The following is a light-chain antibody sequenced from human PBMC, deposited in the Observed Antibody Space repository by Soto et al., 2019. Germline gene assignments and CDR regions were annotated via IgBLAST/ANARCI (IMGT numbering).Light chain of an antibody. CDR2: SNN. Sequence: VLTQPPSASGAPRPRGTISFSGNSSNIGSNTVNWYQQLPGTAPKLLIYSNNQRPSGVPDRFSGSKSGTSASLAISGLQSEDEADYYCAAWDDSLNGLVFGTGTKVTVL. J-gene: IGLJ1*01. V-gene: IGLV1-44*01. CDR1: SSNIGSNT. CDR3: AAWDDSLNGLV.